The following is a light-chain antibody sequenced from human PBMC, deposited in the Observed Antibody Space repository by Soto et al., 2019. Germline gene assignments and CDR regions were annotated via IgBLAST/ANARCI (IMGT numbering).Light chain of an antibody. CDR3: SSYTISNTLPFV. Sequence: QSVLTQPASVSGSPGQSITISCTGTRRDVGGYNYVSWYQQYPGKSPKLFIYEVTHRPSGVSNRFSGSKSGNTASLTISGLQAEDEADYYCSSYTISNTLPFVFGTGTKVTV. V-gene: IGLV2-14*01. CDR1: RRDVGGYNY. CDR2: EVT. J-gene: IGLJ1*01.